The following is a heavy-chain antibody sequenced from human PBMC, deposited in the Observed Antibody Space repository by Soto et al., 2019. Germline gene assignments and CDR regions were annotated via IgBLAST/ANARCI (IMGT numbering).Heavy chain of an antibody. CDR2: INHSGST. J-gene: IGHJ4*01. CDR3: AMSLTTPHPQQQVRTDHIDH. Sequence: PSETLSLTCAVYGGSFSGYYWSWIRQPPGKGLEWIGEINHSGSTNYNPSLKSRVTISVDTSKNQFSLKLSSVTAADTAVYYCAMSLTTPHPQQQVRTDHIDHWGHGTLVTVSS. V-gene: IGHV4-34*01. CDR1: GGSFSGYY. D-gene: IGHD6-13*01.